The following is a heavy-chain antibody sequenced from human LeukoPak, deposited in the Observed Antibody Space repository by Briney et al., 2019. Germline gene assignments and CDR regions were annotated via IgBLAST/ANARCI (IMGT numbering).Heavy chain of an antibody. CDR2: ISWNSGSI. CDR1: GFTFSNYG. D-gene: IGHD3-3*02. J-gene: IGHJ6*03. V-gene: IGHV3-9*01. CDR3: AKDLSALLPGAHNYMDV. Sequence: GGTLRLSCTASGFTFSNYGMNWVRQAPGKGLEWVSGISWNSGSIGYADSVKGRFTISRDNAKNSLYLQMNSLRAEDTALYYCAKDLSALLPGAHNYMDVWGKGTTVTISS.